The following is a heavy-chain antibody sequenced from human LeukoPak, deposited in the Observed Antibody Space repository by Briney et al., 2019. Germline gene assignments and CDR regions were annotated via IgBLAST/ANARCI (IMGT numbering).Heavy chain of an antibody. CDR1: GYTFTSYD. Sequence: GASVKVSCKASGYTFTSYDINWVRQATGQGLEWMGWINPNSGGTNYAQKFQGRVTMTGDTSISTAYMALSSLRSDDTAVYYCAREKWPTTAGACCMDVWGRGTTVTVSS. D-gene: IGHD6-13*01. J-gene: IGHJ6*02. CDR2: INPNSGGT. V-gene: IGHV1-2*02. CDR3: AREKWPTTAGACCMDV.